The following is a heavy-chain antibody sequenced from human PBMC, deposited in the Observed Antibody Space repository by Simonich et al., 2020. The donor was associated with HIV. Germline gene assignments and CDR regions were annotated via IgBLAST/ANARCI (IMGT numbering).Heavy chain of an antibody. CDR2: INSDGSST. J-gene: IGHJ3*02. CDR1: GFIFNNYW. V-gene: IGHV3-74*01. Sequence: EYGGDLVQPGGSLRLSCAASGFIFNNYWIHWVRQAPGKGLVWVARINSDGSSTTYADSVKGRFSISRDNAKNTLYLQMNNLGVEDTALYYGAREGRGAIIRTRPFDIWGQGTMVTVSS. CDR3: AREGRGAIIRTRPFDI. D-gene: IGHD1-26*01.